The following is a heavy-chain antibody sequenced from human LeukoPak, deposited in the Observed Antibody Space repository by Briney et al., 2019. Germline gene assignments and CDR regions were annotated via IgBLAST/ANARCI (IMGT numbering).Heavy chain of an antibody. J-gene: IGHJ4*02. CDR3: ARLLVYNSGGEAFDH. Sequence: GGSLRLSCAASGFTFSNYGMHWVRQPPGKGLEWVAFIRYDGGIKHYADSVKGRFTLSRDNAKNSLYLQMNSLRAEDTAVYYCARLLVYNSGGEAFDHWGQGTLVTVSS. CDR1: GFTFSNYG. D-gene: IGHD1-20*01. V-gene: IGHV3-30*02. CDR2: IRYDGGIK.